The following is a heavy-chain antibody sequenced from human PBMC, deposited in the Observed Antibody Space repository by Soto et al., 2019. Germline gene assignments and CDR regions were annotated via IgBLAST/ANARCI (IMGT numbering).Heavy chain of an antibody. CDR1: GFTFSAYW. D-gene: IGHD6-25*01. Sequence: EVQLVESGGGLVQTGGSLRLSCAASGFTFSAYWMSWVRQAPGKGLEWVANIKQAGSEKYYGDSVNGRSIISRDDAKNSLFLQVNSLSVEDTAVYYCAREKRANGYFDYWGQGTLVTVSS. J-gene: IGHJ4*02. CDR2: IKQAGSEK. CDR3: AREKRANGYFDY. V-gene: IGHV3-7*01.